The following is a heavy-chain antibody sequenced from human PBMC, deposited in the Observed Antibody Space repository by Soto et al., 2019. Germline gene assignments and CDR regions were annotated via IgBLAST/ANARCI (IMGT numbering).Heavy chain of an antibody. CDR1: GFTVSSKY. J-gene: IGHJ6*04. D-gene: IGHD2-15*01. CDR3: ARDDVLCHGGRCSGVPLDV. CDR2: IQSGGPT. Sequence: EVHLVESGGGLVQPGGSLRLSCAASGFTVSSKYMSWVRQAPGKGLEWVSLIQSGGPTYYADSVKGRFTISRDTSENTLHLQMDSLRAEDTAVYYCARDDVLCHGGRCSGVPLDVWGKATTVTVSS. V-gene: IGHV3-66*01.